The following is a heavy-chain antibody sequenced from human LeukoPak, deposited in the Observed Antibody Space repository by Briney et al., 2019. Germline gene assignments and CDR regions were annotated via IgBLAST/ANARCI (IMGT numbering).Heavy chain of an antibody. CDR1: GFTFSSYG. D-gene: IGHD4/OR15-4a*01. V-gene: IGHV3-30*03. Sequence: QSGGSLRLSCAASGFTFSSYGMHWVRQAPGKGLEWVAVISYDGSHKYSADSVKGRFTISRDNSKNTLYLQMNSLRTEDTAVYFCSASRPHYGDYYGLDAWGHGTTVTVSS. CDR3: SASRPHYGDYYGLDA. CDR2: ISYDGSHK. J-gene: IGHJ6*02.